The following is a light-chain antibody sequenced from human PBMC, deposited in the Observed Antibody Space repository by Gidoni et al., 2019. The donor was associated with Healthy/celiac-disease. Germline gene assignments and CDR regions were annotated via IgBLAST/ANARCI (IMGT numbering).Light chain of an antibody. CDR2: GAS. J-gene: IGKJ1*01. CDR1: QSVSSSY. V-gene: IGKV3-20*01. Sequence: EMVLQQSPGTLSLSPGERATLSCSASQSVSSSYLAWYQQKPGQAPRLLIYGASSRATGIPDRFSGSGSGTDFTLTISRLEPEDFAVYYCQQYGSSPWTFGQGTKVEIK. CDR3: QQYGSSPWT.